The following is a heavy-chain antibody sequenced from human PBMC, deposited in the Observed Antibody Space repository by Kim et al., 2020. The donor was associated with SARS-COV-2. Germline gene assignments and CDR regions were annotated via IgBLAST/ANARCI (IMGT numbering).Heavy chain of an antibody. J-gene: IGHJ5*02. V-gene: IGHV1-46*01. CDR2: INPSGGST. CDR1: GYTFTSYY. D-gene: IGHD3-10*01. CDR3: AREEAESPWGFGGGEFDP. Sequence: ASVKVSCKASGYTFTSYYMHWVRQAPGQGLEWMGIINPSGGSTSYAQKFQGRVTMTRDTSTSTVYMELSSLRSEDTAVYYCAREEAESPWGFGGGEFDPWGQGTLVTVSS.